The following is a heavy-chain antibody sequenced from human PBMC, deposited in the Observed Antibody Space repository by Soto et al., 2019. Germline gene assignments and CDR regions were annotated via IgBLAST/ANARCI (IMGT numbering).Heavy chain of an antibody. V-gene: IGHV3-30*18. D-gene: IGHD3-3*01. Sequence: GGSLRLSCAASGFTFSSYGMHWVRQAPGKGLEWVAVISYDGSNKYYADSVKGRFTISRDNSKNTLYLQMNSLRAEDTAVYYCAKLAYDFWSGYGREPDFDYWGQGTLVTVSS. J-gene: IGHJ4*02. CDR1: GFTFSSYG. CDR3: AKLAYDFWSGYGREPDFDY. CDR2: ISYDGSNK.